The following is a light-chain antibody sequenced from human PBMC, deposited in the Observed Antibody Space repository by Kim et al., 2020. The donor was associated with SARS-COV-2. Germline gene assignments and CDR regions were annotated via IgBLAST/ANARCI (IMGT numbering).Light chain of an antibody. Sequence: VSPGQTASITCSGDKLGDKYASWYQQKPGQSPVVVIFRDNWRPSGIPERFSGSNSGNTATLTISGTQAMDEADYYCQAWDSSIYVFGTGTKVTVL. CDR2: RDN. J-gene: IGLJ1*01. V-gene: IGLV3-1*01. CDR1: KLGDKY. CDR3: QAWDSSIYV.